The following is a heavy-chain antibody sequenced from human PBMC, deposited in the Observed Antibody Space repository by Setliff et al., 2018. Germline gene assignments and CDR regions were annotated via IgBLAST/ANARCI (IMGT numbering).Heavy chain of an antibody. V-gene: IGHV4-61*02. Sequence: SETLSLTCALSGGSISSGSYHWSWIRQPAGQGLEWVGRLHTSGSTNYNPSLKGRVTISVDTSRNQFSLNLTSVTAADTALHFCARDNPILGATDYWGQGALVTVSS. CDR1: GGSISSGSYH. D-gene: IGHD1-26*01. CDR3: ARDNPILGATDY. CDR2: LHTSGST. J-gene: IGHJ4*02.